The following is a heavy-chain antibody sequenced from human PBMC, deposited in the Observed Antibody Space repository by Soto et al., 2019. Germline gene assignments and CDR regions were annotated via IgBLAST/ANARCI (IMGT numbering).Heavy chain of an antibody. Sequence: ETLSLTCAVSGYSISSSNWWGWIRQPPGKGLEWIAYISYSGSTYYNPSLKSRVTMSVDTSKNQFSLQLSSVTAVDTAVYYCARIIEAGRGPWFDPWGQGTLVTVSS. V-gene: IGHV4-28*01. D-gene: IGHD6-13*01. CDR1: GYSISSSNW. CDR3: ARIIEAGRGPWFDP. CDR2: ISYSGST. J-gene: IGHJ5*02.